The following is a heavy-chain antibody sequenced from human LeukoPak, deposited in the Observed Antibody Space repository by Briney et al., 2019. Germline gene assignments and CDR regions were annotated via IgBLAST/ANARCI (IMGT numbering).Heavy chain of an antibody. Sequence: GASVKVSCKASGYTFTGYYMHWVRQAPGQGLEWMGWINPNSGGTNYAQKFQGRVTMTRDTSISTAYMELSRLRSDDTAVYYCARGEIFGVVQSFDYWGQGTLVTVSS. CDR1: GYTFTGYY. V-gene: IGHV1-2*02. J-gene: IGHJ4*02. CDR2: INPNSGGT. D-gene: IGHD3-3*01. CDR3: ARGEIFGVVQSFDY.